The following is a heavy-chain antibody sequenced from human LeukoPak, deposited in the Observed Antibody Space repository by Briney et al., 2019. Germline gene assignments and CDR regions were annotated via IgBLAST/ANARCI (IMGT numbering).Heavy chain of an antibody. V-gene: IGHV3-23*01. CDR2: ISGSGGST. CDR3: AKGWDIVVVVAAGLDY. Sequence: GGSLRLSCAASGFTLSSYAMSWVRQAPGKGLEWVSAISGSGGSTCYADSVKGRFTISRDNSKNTLYLQMNSLRAEDTAVYYCAKGWDIVVVVAAGLDYWGQGTLVTVSS. D-gene: IGHD2-15*01. CDR1: GFTLSSYA. J-gene: IGHJ4*02.